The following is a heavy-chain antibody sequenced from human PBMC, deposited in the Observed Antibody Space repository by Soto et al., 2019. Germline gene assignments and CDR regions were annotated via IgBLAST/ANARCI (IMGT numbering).Heavy chain of an antibody. CDR3: GRSIITHWYFDL. D-gene: IGHD3-22*01. CDR1: GGSVSSGSYY. Sequence: QVQLQESVPGLVKPSETLSLTCTVSGGSVSSGSYYWSWIRQPPGKGLEWIGYIYYSGSTNYNPSLKSRVTISVDTSKNQFSLKLSSVTAADTAVYYCGRSIITHWYFDLWGRGTLVTVSS. J-gene: IGHJ2*01. V-gene: IGHV4-61*01. CDR2: IYYSGST.